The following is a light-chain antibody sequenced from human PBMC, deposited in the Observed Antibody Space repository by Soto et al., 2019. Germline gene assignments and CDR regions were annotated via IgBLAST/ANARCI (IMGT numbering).Light chain of an antibody. V-gene: IGKV3-20*01. CDR1: HDVGSK. Sequence: EILMTQSPDTLSVSPGERATLSCAARHDVGSKLAWYQQNPGQAPSLLIYGASSRATGIPHRFSGSGSGTDFTLTISSLEPEDFAVYYCQQYASSPLPSAPGTRWIS. J-gene: IGKJ3*01. CDR2: GAS. CDR3: QQYASSPLP.